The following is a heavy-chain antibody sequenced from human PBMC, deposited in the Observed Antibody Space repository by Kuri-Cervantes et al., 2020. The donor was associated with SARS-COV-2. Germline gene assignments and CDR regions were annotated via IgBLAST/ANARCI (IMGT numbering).Heavy chain of an antibody. CDR2: IYYSGST. J-gene: IGHJ4*02. CDR3: ARGTPDFDY. Sequence: GSLRLSCTVSGSSISSHYWSWIRQPPGKGLEWIGYIYYSGSTNYNPSLKSRVTISVDTSKNQFSLKLSSVTAADTAVYYCARGTPDFDYWGQGTLVTVSS. D-gene: IGHD1-14*01. V-gene: IGHV4-59*11. CDR1: GSSISSHY.